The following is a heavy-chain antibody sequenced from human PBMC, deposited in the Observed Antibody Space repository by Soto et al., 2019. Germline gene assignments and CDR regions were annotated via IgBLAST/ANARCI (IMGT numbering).Heavy chain of an antibody. D-gene: IGHD5-12*01. Sequence: GASVKVSCKASGGTFSSYAISWVRQAPGQGLEWMGGIIPIFGTANYAQKFQGRVTITADESTSTAYMELSSLRSEDTAVYYCARDLSSRDGYNFVYWGQGTRVTVSS. V-gene: IGHV1-69*13. CDR1: GGTFSSYA. CDR3: ARDLSSRDGYNFVY. J-gene: IGHJ4*02. CDR2: IIPIFGTA.